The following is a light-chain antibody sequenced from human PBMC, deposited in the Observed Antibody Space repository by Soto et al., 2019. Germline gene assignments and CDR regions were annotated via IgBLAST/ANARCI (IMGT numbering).Light chain of an antibody. J-gene: IGKJ1*01. CDR2: KAS. CDR3: QHYNSYSEA. Sequence: DIQMTQSPSSLSASIGDTVTIACRASQTISSWLAWYQQKPGKAPKLLIYKASTLKSGVPSRFSGSGSGTEFTLTISSLQPDDFATYYCQHYNSYSEALGQGTKV. V-gene: IGKV1-5*03. CDR1: QTISSW.